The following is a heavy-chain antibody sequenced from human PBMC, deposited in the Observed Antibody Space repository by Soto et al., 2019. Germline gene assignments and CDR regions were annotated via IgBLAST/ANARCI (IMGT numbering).Heavy chain of an antibody. Sequence: QVQLVQSGAEVKKPGSSVKVSCKASGGTFSSYTISWVRQAPGQGLEWMGRIIPILGIANYAQKFQGRVTITADKSTSTAYMELSSLRSEDTAVYYCASDTAMVTSWFDPWGQGTLVTVSS. CDR3: ASDTAMVTSWFDP. CDR2: IIPILGIA. J-gene: IGHJ5*02. CDR1: GGTFSSYT. V-gene: IGHV1-69*02. D-gene: IGHD5-18*01.